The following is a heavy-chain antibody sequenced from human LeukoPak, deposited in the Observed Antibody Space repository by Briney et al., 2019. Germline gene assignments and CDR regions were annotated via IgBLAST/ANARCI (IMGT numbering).Heavy chain of an antibody. CDR2: IKSKTDGGTT. Sequence: GGSLRLSCAASGFTFSNAWMSWVRQAPGKGLEWVGRIKSKTDGGTTDYAAPVKGRSTISRDDSKNTLYLQMNSLKTEDTAVYYCTTDFTWRYLRPYWGQGTLVTVSS. CDR1: GFTFSNAW. D-gene: IGHD3-16*01. CDR3: TTDFTWRYLRPY. V-gene: IGHV3-15*01. J-gene: IGHJ4*02.